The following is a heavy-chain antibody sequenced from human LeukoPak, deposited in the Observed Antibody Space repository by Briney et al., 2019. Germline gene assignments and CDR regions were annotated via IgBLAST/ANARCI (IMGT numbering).Heavy chain of an antibody. Sequence: SETLSLTCSVSGGSISSYYWSWIRQPPGKGLEWIGYIYYSGSTKYNPSLKSRVTISVDTSKNQFSLKLSSATAADTAVYYCARVLRCVNCYGLNWFDPWGQGTLVSVSS. CDR1: GGSISSYY. V-gene: IGHV4-59*12. CDR2: IYYSGST. D-gene: IGHD2-21*01. J-gene: IGHJ5*02. CDR3: ARVLRCVNCYGLNWFDP.